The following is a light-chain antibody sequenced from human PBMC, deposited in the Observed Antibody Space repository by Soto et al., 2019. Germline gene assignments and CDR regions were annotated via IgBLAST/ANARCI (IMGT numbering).Light chain of an antibody. Sequence: QSVLTQPPSVSGAPGQRVTISCTGSSSNIGAHYDVHWYQQLPGTAPKLLIYGNSNRPSGVPDRFSGSKSGTSASLAITGLQAEDEADYYCQSYDSSLSVYVFGTRTKVTVL. CDR2: GNS. CDR1: SSNIGAHYD. V-gene: IGLV1-40*01. CDR3: QSYDSSLSVYV. J-gene: IGLJ1*01.